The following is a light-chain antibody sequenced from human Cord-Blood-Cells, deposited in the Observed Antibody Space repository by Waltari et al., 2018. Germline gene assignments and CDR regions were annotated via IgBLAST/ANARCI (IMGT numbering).Light chain of an antibody. Sequence: SYELTQPPSVSVSPGQTASITCSGDKLGDKYACWYQQKPGQSPVQVIYQDSKRPSGSPERFSGSNSGNTATLTISGTQAMDEADYYCQAWDSSTVVFGGGTKLTVL. J-gene: IGLJ2*01. V-gene: IGLV3-1*01. CDR3: QAWDSSTVV. CDR2: QDS. CDR1: KLGDKY.